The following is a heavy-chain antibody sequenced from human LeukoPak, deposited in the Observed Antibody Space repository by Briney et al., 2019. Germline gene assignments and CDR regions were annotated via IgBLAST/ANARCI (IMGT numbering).Heavy chain of an antibody. CDR2: IGSSGDST. J-gene: IGHJ4*02. CDR3: AKDPMYNSGRYFDY. Sequence: GGSLRLSCAASGFTFSSYAMNWVRRAPGKGLEWVSGIGSSGDSTYYADSVKGRFTISRDNPKNTLYLQMSSLRAEDTAVYYCAKDPMYNSGRYFDYWGQGTLVTVSS. D-gene: IGHD6-19*01. V-gene: IGHV3-23*01. CDR1: GFTFSSYA.